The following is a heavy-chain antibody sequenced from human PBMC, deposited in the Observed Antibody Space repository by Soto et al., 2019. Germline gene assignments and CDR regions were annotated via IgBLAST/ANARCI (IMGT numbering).Heavy chain of an antibody. V-gene: IGHV1-18*01. CDR3: ATRSPAFDF. CDR1: GYTFTSYG. Sequence: QVQLVQSGPEVKKPGASVKVSCKTSGYTFTSYGIAWVRQAPGQGLEWMGWISTSKGNTNYAQKFXXRXTXXTDTSTSTAYMERRSLRSDDTAVYYCATRSPAFDFWGQGTLVTVSS. CDR2: ISTSKGNT. J-gene: IGHJ4*02.